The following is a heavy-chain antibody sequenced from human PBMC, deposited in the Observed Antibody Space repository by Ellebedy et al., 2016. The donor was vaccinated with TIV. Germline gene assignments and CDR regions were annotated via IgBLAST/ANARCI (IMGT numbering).Heavy chain of an antibody. Sequence: GESLKISXAASGFTFSGYWMSWIRHPPGKGLEWVATIKGDGTEKYYVDSVEGRFTVSRDNAKNSLYLQMNSLRAEDTAVYYCEKCGYDCGDYWGQGTLVTVSS. CDR2: IKGDGTEK. J-gene: IGHJ4*02. D-gene: IGHD5-12*01. V-gene: IGHV3-7*01. CDR3: EKCGYDCGDY. CDR1: GFTFSGYW.